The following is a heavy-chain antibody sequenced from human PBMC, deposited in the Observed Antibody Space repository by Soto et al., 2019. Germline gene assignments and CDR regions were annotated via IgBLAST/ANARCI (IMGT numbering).Heavy chain of an antibody. CDR1: SGSISSSNW. J-gene: IGHJ6*03. V-gene: IGHV4-4*02. D-gene: IGHD1-1*01. CDR2: IYHSGST. Sequence: SETLSLTCAVSSGSISSSNWWSWVRQPPGKGLEWIGEIYHSGSTNYNPSLKSRVTISVDKSKNQFSLKLSSVTAADTAVYYCAREKLAHYYYMDVWGKGTTVTVSS. CDR3: AREKLAHYYYMDV.